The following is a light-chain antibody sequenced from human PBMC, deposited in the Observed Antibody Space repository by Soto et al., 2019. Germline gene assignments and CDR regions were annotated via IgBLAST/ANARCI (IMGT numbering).Light chain of an antibody. V-gene: IGKV4-1*01. J-gene: IGKJ4*01. CDR1: QSVLYSSNNKNY. Sequence: DLVMTQSPDSLAVSMGESSTINCKSSQSVLYSSNNKNYLAWYQQKPGQPPKLLIYWASTRESGVPDRFSGSGSGTDFTLTISSLQAEDVAVYYCQHYYSTPLTFGGGTKVDNK. CDR2: WAS. CDR3: QHYYSTPLT.